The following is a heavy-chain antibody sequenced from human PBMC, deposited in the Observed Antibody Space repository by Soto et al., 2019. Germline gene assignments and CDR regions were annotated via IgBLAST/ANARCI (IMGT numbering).Heavy chain of an antibody. CDR1: GYTFTGYY. V-gene: IGHV1-2*02. D-gene: IGHD2-2*01. CDR2: INPNSGGT. J-gene: IGHJ6*02. Sequence: QVQLVQSGAEVKKPGASVKVSCKASGYTFTGYYMHWVRQAPGQGLEWMGWINPNSGGTNYAQKFQGRVTMTRDTSISTAYMELSRLRSDDTAVYYCARAHLVVPAAQGYRLYYYGMDVWGQGTTVTVSS. CDR3: ARAHLVVPAAQGYRLYYYGMDV.